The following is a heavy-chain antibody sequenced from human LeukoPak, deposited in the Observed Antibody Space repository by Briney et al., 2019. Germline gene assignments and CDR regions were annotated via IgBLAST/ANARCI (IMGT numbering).Heavy chain of an antibody. V-gene: IGHV1-18*01. Sequence: ASVKVSCKASGYTFTSYGISWVRQAPGQGLEWMGWISAYNGNTNYAQKLQGRVTMTTDTSTSTAYMELRSLRSEDTAVYYCATDRDYVFAFYIWGQGEMGTVS. CDR3: ATDRDYVFAFYI. CDR2: ISAYNGNT. CDR1: GYTFTSYG. D-gene: IGHD3-16*01. J-gene: IGHJ3*02.